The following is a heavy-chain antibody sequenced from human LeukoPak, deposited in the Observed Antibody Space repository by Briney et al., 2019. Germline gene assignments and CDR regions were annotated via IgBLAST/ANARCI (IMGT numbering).Heavy chain of an antibody. J-gene: IGHJ3*02. Sequence: SETLSLTCTVSGGXMSXXXXXXIXXPPXRXXEWIGSIYHSGSTNYNPSLKSRVTISVDTSKNQFSLKLSSVTAADTAVYYCARRGTWAFDIWGQGTMVTVSS. CDR3: ARRGTWAFDI. CDR2: IYHSGST. CDR1: GGXMSXXX. V-gene: IGHV4-59*08. D-gene: IGHD1-1*01.